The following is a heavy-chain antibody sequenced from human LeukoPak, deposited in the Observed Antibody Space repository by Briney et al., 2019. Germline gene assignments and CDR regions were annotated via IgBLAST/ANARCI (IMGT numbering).Heavy chain of an antibody. CDR1: GFTFDDYA. J-gene: IGHJ6*03. D-gene: IGHD1-14*01. V-gene: IGHV3-9*01. CDR3: AKDSTGSYYYYMDV. CDR2: ISWNSGSI. Sequence: GGSLRLSCAASGFTFDDYAMHWVRQAPGKGLERVSGISWNSGSIGYADSVKGRFTISRDNAKNSLYLQMNSLRAEDTALYYCAKDSTGSYYYYMDVWGKGTTVTVSS.